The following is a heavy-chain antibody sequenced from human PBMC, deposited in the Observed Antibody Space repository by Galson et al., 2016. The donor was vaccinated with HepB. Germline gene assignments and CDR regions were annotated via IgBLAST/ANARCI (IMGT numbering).Heavy chain of an antibody. CDR3: AREGGGYTSFWPEYYYGMDV. J-gene: IGHJ6*02. Sequence: QAPGKGLEWVSSISSSSAYIYYAESVKGRFTISRDNAKNSLYLQMTSLRPEDTAVYYCAREGGGYTSFWPEYYYGMDVWGQGIPVTVSS. CDR2: ISSSSAYI. V-gene: IGHV3-21*01. D-gene: IGHD6-13*01.